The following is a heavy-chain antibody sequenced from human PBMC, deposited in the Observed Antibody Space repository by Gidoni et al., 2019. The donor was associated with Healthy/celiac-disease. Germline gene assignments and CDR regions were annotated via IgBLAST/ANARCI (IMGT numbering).Heavy chain of an antibody. J-gene: IGHJ4*02. CDR2: IYSGGST. CDR1: GFTVSSNY. CDR3: ASGKRHRYYFDY. Sequence: EVQLVESGGGLVQPGGSLRLSCAASGFTVSSNYRSWVRQAPGKGLEWVSVIYSGGSTYYADSVKGRFTISRDNSKNTLYLQMNSLRAEDTAVYYCASGKRHRYYFDYWGQGTLVTVSS. V-gene: IGHV3-66*01.